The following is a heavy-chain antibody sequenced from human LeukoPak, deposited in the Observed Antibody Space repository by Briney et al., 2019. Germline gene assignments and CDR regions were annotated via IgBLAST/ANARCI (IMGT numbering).Heavy chain of an antibody. CDR2: ISYDGSNK. Sequence: GRSLRLSCAASGFTFSSYAMHWVRQAPGKGLEWVAVISYDGSNKYYADSVKGRFTISRDNSKNTLYLQMNSLRAEDTAVYYCARDSTVVTQDAFDIWGQGTMVTVSS. CDR3: ARDSTVVTQDAFDI. D-gene: IGHD4-23*01. J-gene: IGHJ3*02. V-gene: IGHV3-30-3*01. CDR1: GFTFSSYA.